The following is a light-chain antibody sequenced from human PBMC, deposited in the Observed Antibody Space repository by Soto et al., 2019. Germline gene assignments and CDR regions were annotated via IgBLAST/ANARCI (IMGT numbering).Light chain of an antibody. Sequence: QSVLTQPASVSGTPGQSISISCTGTSSDVGGYDYVSWYRLSTGKALKRMVFEVSNRPSGVSYRFSGSKSGNTASLTISGLQAEDEADYFCSSYSISTAYLVGNGIKVTVL. CDR2: EVS. V-gene: IGLV2-14*01. CDR1: SSDVGGYDY. CDR3: SSYSISTAYL. J-gene: IGLJ1*01.